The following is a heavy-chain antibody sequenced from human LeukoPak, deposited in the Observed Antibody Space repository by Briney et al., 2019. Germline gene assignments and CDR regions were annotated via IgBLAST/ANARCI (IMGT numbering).Heavy chain of an antibody. CDR3: ARVFDYGDYVGWYFDL. CDR1: GYTFTSYG. CDR2: IIPIFGTA. V-gene: IGHV1-69*05. Sequence: ASVKVSCKASGYTFTSYGISWVRQAPGQGLEWMGRIIPIFGTANYAQKFQGRVTITTDESTSTAYMELSSLRSEDTAVYYCARVFDYGDYVGWYFDLWGRGTLVTVSS. J-gene: IGHJ2*01. D-gene: IGHD4-17*01.